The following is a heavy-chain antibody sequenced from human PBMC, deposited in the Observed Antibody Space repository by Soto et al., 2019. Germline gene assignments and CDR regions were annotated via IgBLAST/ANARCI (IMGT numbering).Heavy chain of an antibody. CDR1: GYTFTSYA. V-gene: IGHV1-3*01. Sequence: ASVKVSCKASGYTFTSYAMHWVRQAPGQRLEWMGWINAGNGNTKYSQKFQGRVTITRDTSASTAYMELSSLRSEDTAVYYCAREVCSSTSCYRRGIRAPDYWGQGTLVTVSS. D-gene: IGHD2-2*01. J-gene: IGHJ4*02. CDR2: INAGNGNT. CDR3: AREVCSSTSCYRRGIRAPDY.